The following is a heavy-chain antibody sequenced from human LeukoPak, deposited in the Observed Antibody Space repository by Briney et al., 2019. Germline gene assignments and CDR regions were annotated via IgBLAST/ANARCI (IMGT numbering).Heavy chain of an antibody. CDR1: GYSISSSNW. J-gene: IGHJ4*02. CDR3: AREGAARNFDY. CDR2: IYYSGST. Sequence: SDTLSLTCAVSGYSISSSNWWGWIRQPPGKGLEWIGYIYYSGSTYYNPSLKSRVTMSVDTSKNQFSLKLSSVTAADTAVYYCAREGAARNFDYWGQGILVTVSS. D-gene: IGHD6-6*01. V-gene: IGHV4-28*03.